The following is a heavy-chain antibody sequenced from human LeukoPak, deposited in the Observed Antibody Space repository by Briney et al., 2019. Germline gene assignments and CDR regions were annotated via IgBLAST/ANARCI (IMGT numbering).Heavy chain of an antibody. CDR1: GGSISSHC. D-gene: IGHD2-2*01. CDR3: ARALRGQLPPGHDY. Sequence: SETLSLTCTVSGGSISSHCWSWIRQPPGKGLEWIGYIYYSGSTNYNPSLKSRVTISVDTSKNQFSLKLSSVTAADTAVYYCARALRGQLPPGHDYWGQGTLVTVSS. J-gene: IGHJ4*02. CDR2: IYYSGST. V-gene: IGHV4-59*11.